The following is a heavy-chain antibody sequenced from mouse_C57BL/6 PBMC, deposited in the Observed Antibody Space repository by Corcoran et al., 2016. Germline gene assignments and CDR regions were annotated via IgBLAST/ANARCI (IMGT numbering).Heavy chain of an antibody. CDR2: INPNNGGT. CDR3: AQVGYYDYGDGDY. V-gene: IGHV1-26*01. CDR1: GYTFTDYY. Sequence: EVQLQQSGPELVKPGASVKISCKASGYTFTDYYMNWVKQSHGKSLEWIGDINPNNGGTSYNQKFKGKATLTVDKSSSTAYMELRSLTSEDSAGYYCAQVGYYDYGDGDYWGQGTSVTVSS. D-gene: IGHD2-4*01. J-gene: IGHJ4*01.